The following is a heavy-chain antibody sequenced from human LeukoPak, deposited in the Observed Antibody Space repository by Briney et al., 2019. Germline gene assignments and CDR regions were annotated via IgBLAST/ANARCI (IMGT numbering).Heavy chain of an antibody. CDR1: GYSISSGYY. CDR3: AREAGATVQLERVDY. J-gene: IGHJ4*02. Sequence: SETLSLTCAVSGYSISSGYYWGWIRQPPGKGLEWIGSIYHSGSTYYNPSLKSRVTISVDTSKNQLSLKLSSVTAADTAVYYCAREAGATVQLERVDYWGQGTLVTVSS. CDR2: IYHSGST. V-gene: IGHV4-38-2*02. D-gene: IGHD1-1*01.